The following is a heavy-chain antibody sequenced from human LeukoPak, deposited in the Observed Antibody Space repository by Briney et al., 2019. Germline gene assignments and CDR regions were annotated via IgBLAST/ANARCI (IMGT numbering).Heavy chain of an antibody. J-gene: IGHJ6*03. D-gene: IGHD3-10*01. Sequence: SETLSLTCTVSGGSISSYYWSWIRQPAGKGLEWIGRIYTSGSTNYNPSLKSRVTMSVDTSKNQFSLKLSSVSAADTAVYYCARVPPLLWFGELSPYYYMDVWGKGTTVTISS. CDR1: GGSISSYY. CDR2: IYTSGST. V-gene: IGHV4-4*07. CDR3: ARVPPLLWFGELSPYYYMDV.